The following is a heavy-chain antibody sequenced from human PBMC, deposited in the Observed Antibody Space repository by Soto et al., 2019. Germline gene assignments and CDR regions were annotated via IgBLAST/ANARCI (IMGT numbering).Heavy chain of an antibody. CDR3: ASSSIAASLPFDY. Sequence: QVQLVQSGAEVKKPGSSVKVSCKASGGTFSSYTISWVRQAPGQGLEWMGRIIPILGIANYAQKFQGRVTITADKPTSTAHMELSSLRSEDTAVYYCASSSIAASLPFDYWGQGTLVTVSS. CDR2: IIPILGIA. J-gene: IGHJ4*02. D-gene: IGHD6-6*01. CDR1: GGTFSSYT. V-gene: IGHV1-69*02.